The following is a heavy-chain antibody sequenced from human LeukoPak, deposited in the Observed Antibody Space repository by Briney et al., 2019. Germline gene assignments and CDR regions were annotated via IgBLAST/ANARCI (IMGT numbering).Heavy chain of an antibody. V-gene: IGHV1-69*04. Sequence: SVKVSCKASGGTFSSYAISWVRQAPGQGLEWMGRIIPILGIANYAQKFQGRVTITADKSTSTAYMELSSLRSEDTAVYYCARFKIFGVASRPPYGMDVWGQGTTVTVSS. J-gene: IGHJ6*02. CDR3: ARFKIFGVASRPPYGMDV. CDR1: GGTFSSYA. D-gene: IGHD3-3*01. CDR2: IIPILGIA.